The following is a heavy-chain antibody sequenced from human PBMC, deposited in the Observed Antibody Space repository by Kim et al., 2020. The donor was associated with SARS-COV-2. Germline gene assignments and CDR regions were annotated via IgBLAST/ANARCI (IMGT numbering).Heavy chain of an antibody. V-gene: IGHV3-23*01. CDR2: ISGGGTI. D-gene: IGHD2-15*01. Sequence: GGSLRLSCAASGFTFRRYAMSWVRLTPGRRLEWLSGISGGGTIYYADSVRGRFTTSRDNSRETLYLQMNSLRVDDTAVYFCATWGAGLIVVAATEDHWG. J-gene: IGHJ4*01. CDR1: GFTFRRYA. CDR3: ATWGAGLIVVAATEDH.